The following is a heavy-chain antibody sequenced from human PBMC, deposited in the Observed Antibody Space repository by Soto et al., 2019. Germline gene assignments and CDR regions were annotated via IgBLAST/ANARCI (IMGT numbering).Heavy chain of an antibody. D-gene: IGHD2-8*01. V-gene: IGHV4-34*01. J-gene: IGHJ5*02. CDR2: INHSGST. Sequence: SETLSLTCAVYGGSFSGYYWSWIRQPPGKGLEWIGEINHSGSTNYNPSLKIRVTISVDTSKNQFSLKLSSVTAADTAVYYCARGKRPGLYRPKYNWFDPWGQGTLVTVSS. CDR3: ARGKRPGLYRPKYNWFDP. CDR1: GGSFSGYY.